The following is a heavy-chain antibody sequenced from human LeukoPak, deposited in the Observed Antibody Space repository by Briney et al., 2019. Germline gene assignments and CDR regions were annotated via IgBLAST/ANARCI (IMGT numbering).Heavy chain of an antibody. D-gene: IGHD4-17*01. J-gene: IGHJ4*02. Sequence: PGGSLRLSCAASGFTFSDYYMSWIRQAPGKGLEGVSYISSSGSTIYYADSVKGRFTISRDNAKNSLYLQMNSLRAEDTAVYYCARDPSGVHDYGDLTFDYWGQGTLVTVSS. CDR1: GFTFSDYY. CDR2: ISSSGSTI. V-gene: IGHV3-11*04. CDR3: ARDPSGVHDYGDLTFDY.